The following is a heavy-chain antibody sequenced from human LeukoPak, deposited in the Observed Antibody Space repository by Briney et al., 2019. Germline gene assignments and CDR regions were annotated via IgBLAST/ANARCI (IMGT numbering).Heavy chain of an antibody. CDR2: ISESGSGT. CDR1: GLTFSRYA. D-gene: IGHD4-17*01. J-gene: IGHJ4*02. V-gene: IGHV3-23*01. Sequence: GGSLRLSCAVSGLTFSRYAMSWVRQAPGKGLEWVSAISESGSGTYYADSVKGRFTISRDNSKNTLYLQMNSLRAEDTAVYYCAKPPTDYGDSPFDYWGQGTLVSVSS. CDR3: AKPPTDYGDSPFDY.